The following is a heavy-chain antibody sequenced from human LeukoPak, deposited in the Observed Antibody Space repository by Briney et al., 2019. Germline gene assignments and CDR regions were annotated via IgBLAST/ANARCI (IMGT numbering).Heavy chain of an antibody. CDR2: IYYSGST. J-gene: IGHJ4*02. Sequence: SETLSLTCTVSGGSISSYYWSWIRQPPGKGLEWIGYIYYSGSTNYNPSLKSRVTISVDTSKNQFSPELSSVSAADTAVYYCARSVGEKTPFDYWGQGTLVTVSS. CDR1: GGSISSYY. CDR3: ARSVGEKTPFDY. V-gene: IGHV4-59*01. D-gene: IGHD3-10*01.